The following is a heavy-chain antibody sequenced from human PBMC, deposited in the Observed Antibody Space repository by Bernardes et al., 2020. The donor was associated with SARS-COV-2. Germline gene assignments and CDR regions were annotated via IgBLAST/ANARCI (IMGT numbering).Heavy chain of an antibody. D-gene: IGHD3-3*01. J-gene: IGHJ4*01. Sequence: GGSLRLSCAVSGFTFNNYGINWVRQAPGKGLEWVSGFNWNPGSIGYADSVKVRFTVSRDNAKNSVFLQMNSLRPEDTAVYYCANDLDWSDTYGLDHWGHGTPVTVSS. CDR1: GFTFNNYG. V-gene: IGHV3-9*01. CDR3: ANDLDWSDTYGLDH. CDR2: FNWNPGSI.